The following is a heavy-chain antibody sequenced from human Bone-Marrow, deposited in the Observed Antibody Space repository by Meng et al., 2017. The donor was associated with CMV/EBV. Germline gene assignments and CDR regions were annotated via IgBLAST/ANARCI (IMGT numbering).Heavy chain of an antibody. CDR1: GYTFTGYF. V-gene: IGHV1-2*02. J-gene: IGHJ4*02. D-gene: IGHD4/OR15-4a*01. Sequence: ASVKVSCKASGYTFTGYFIHWVRQAPGQGLEWMGWINPNSGATTYAQKFQGRVTMTRDTSISTAYMELSRLRSEDTAVYYCARGDYFSPPAHWGQGTLVTVSS. CDR2: INPNSGAT. CDR3: ARGDYFSPPAH.